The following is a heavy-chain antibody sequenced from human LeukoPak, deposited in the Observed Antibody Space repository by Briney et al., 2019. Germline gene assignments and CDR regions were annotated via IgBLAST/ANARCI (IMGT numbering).Heavy chain of an antibody. D-gene: IGHD1-14*01. CDR1: GFTFSSYS. Sequence: GGSLRLSCAASGFTFSSYSMNWVRQAPGKGLEWVSSISSSSSYIYYADSVKGRFTISRDNAKNSLYLQMNSLRAEDTAVYYCARDGKGLGNYMDVWGEGTTVTVSS. V-gene: IGHV3-21*01. CDR3: ARDGKGLGNYMDV. J-gene: IGHJ6*03. CDR2: ISSSSSYI.